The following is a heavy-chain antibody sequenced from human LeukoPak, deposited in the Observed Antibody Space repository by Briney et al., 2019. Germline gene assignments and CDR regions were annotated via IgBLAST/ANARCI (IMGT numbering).Heavy chain of an antibody. CDR2: IIPIFGTA. D-gene: IGHD2-2*03. CDR1: GYTFTSYY. V-gene: IGHV1-69*13. CDR3: ARKLGYCSGTNCYGVNWFDP. Sequence: SVKVSCKASGYTFTSYYMHWVRQAPGQGLEWMGGIIPIFGTANYAQKFQGRVTITADESTSTAYMELSSLRSEDTAVYYCARKLGYCSGTNCYGVNWFDPWGQGTLVTVSS. J-gene: IGHJ5*02.